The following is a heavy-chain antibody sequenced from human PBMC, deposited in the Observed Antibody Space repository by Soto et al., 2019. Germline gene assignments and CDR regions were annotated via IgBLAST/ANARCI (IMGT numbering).Heavy chain of an antibody. Sequence: EVQLVESGGGLVQPGGSLRLSCAASGFTVSSNYMSWVRQAPGKGLEWVSVIYSGGGTYYADSVKGRFTISRDNSKNTLYLQMNSLRAEDTDVYYCARDLVGATTEYFQHWGQGTLVTVSS. CDR2: IYSGGGT. J-gene: IGHJ1*01. D-gene: IGHD1-26*01. CDR1: GFTVSSNY. V-gene: IGHV3-66*01. CDR3: ARDLVGATTEYFQH.